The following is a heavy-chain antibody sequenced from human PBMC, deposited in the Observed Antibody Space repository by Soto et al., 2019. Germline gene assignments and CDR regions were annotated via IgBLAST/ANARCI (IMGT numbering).Heavy chain of an antibody. CDR2: IYYSGST. J-gene: IGHJ3*02. V-gene: IGHV4-39*01. Sequence: SETLSLTCTVSGGSISSSSYYWGWIRQPPGKGLEWIGSIYYSGSTYYNPSLKSRVTISEDTSKNQFSLKLSSVTAADTAVYYCARLGYDFWSGYYDAFDIWGQGTMVTVSS. CDR3: ARLGYDFWSGYYDAFDI. CDR1: GGSISSSSYY. D-gene: IGHD3-3*01.